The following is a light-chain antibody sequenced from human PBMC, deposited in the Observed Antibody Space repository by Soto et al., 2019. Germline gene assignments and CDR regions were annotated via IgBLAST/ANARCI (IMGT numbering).Light chain of an antibody. Sequence: QSALTQPPSVSGSPGQSVTISCTGTSSDVGSYNRVSWYQQPPGRAPKLMIYDVSNRPSGVPDRFSGSKSGTTASLTISGLQAEDEADYYCNLYISSGTYLFGTGTKVTLL. CDR2: DVS. J-gene: IGLJ1*01. V-gene: IGLV2-18*01. CDR1: SSDVGSYNR. CDR3: NLYISSGTYL.